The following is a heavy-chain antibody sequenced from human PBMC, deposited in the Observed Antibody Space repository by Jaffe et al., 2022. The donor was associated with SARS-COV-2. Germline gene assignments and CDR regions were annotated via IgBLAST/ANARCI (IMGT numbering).Heavy chain of an antibody. Sequence: EVQLVQSGAEVKKPGESLKISCKGSGYSFTSYWIGWVRQMPGKGLEWMGIIYPGDSDTRYSPSFQGQVTISADKSISTAYLQWSSLKASDTAMYYCARDHYYYDSSGYADPNGMDVWGQGTTVTVSS. CDR1: GYSFTSYW. J-gene: IGHJ6*02. V-gene: IGHV5-51*01. CDR2: IYPGDSDT. CDR3: ARDHYYYDSSGYADPNGMDV. D-gene: IGHD3-22*01.